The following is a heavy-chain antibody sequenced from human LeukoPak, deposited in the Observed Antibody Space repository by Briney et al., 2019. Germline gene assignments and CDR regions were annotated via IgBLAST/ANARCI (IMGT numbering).Heavy chain of an antibody. J-gene: IGHJ6*02. CDR1: GFTFSSYS. D-gene: IGHD2-15*01. CDR3: AKDRLTYYYYGMDV. Sequence: PGGSLRLSCAASGFTFSSYSMNWVRQAPGKGLEWVACITTRSSYMYYADSVKGRFTISRDNAKNSLYLQMNSLRAEDTAVYYCAKDRLTYYYYGMDVWGQGTRSPSP. V-gene: IGHV3-21*01. CDR2: ITTRSSYM.